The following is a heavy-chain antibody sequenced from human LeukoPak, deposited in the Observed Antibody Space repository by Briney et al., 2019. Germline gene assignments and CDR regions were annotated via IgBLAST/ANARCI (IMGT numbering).Heavy chain of an antibody. CDR1: GYTFTSFG. V-gene: IGHV1-18*01. Sequence: ASVNVSCKASGYTFTSFGLSWVRQAPGQGLEWMGWINTYNGNTNYAQKLQGRVTMTTDTSTSTAYMGLRSLRSDDTAVYYCARNIPNYTSSWYSIETYYYYYMDVWGKGTTVTVSS. J-gene: IGHJ6*03. CDR2: INTYNGNT. D-gene: IGHD6-13*01. CDR3: ARNIPNYTSSWYSIETYYYYYMDV.